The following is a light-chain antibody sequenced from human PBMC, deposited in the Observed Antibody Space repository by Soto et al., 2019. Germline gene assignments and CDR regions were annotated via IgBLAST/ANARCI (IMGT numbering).Light chain of an antibody. CDR3: QQYGSSPWT. CDR2: GAS. J-gene: IGKJ1*01. Sequence: MLTQSPGALSLSPGERATLSCRASQSVSSSYLAWYQQKPGQAPRLLIYGASSRATGIPDRFSGSGSGTDFTLTISRLEPEDFAVYYCQQYGSSPWTFGQGTKVDIK. V-gene: IGKV3-20*01. CDR1: QSVSSSY.